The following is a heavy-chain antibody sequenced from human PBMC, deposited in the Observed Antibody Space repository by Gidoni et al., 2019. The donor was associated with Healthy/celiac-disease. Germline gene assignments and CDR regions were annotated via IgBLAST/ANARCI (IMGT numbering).Heavy chain of an antibody. CDR3: ARELAPENIAARRCYFDY. J-gene: IGHJ4*02. D-gene: IGHD6-6*01. CDR2: IYYSGST. Sequence: CTVSGGSISSYYWSWIRQPPGKGLEWIGYIYYSGSTNYNPSLKSRVTISVDTSKNQFSLKLSSVTAADTAVYYCARELAPENIAARRCYFDYWGQGALVTVSS. CDR1: GGSISSYY. V-gene: IGHV4-59*01.